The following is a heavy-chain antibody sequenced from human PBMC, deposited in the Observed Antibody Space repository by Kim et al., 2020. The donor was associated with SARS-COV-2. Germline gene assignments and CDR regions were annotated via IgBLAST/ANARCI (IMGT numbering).Heavy chain of an antibody. CDR3: AKIIAVAGTGDY. Sequence: GASLRLSCAASGFTFSSYGMHWVRQAPGKGLEWVAVISYDGSNKYYADSVKGRFTISRDNSKNTLYLQMNSLRAEDTAVYYCAKIIAVAGTGDYWGQGTLVTVSS. D-gene: IGHD6-19*01. V-gene: IGHV3-30*18. CDR2: ISYDGSNK. CDR1: GFTFSSYG. J-gene: IGHJ4*02.